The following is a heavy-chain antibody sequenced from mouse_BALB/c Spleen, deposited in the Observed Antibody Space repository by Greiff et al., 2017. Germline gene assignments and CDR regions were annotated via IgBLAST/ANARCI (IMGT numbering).Heavy chain of an antibody. V-gene: IGHV5-15*02. CDR3: AREDDDYFDY. Sequence: DVHLVESGGGLVQPGGSRKLSCAASGFTFSDYGMAWVRQAPGKGPEWVAFISNLAYSIYYADTVTGRFTISRENAKNTLYLEMSSLRSEDTAMYYCAREDDDYFDYWGQGTTLTVSS. D-gene: IGHD2-12*01. CDR2: ISNLAYSI. J-gene: IGHJ2*01. CDR1: GFTFSDYG.